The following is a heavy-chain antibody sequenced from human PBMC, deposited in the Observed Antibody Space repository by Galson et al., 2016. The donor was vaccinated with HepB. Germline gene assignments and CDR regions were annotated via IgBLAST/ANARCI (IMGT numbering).Heavy chain of an antibody. D-gene: IGHD5-24*01. CDR1: GFTFSTYA. J-gene: IGHJ6*03. CDR3: AKVGGDSGDNFLVDKYFYMDV. Sequence: SLRLSCAASGFTFSTYAMSWVRQAPGKGLEWVSSISGGGSYTYYADSVQGRFTISRGNSKNTVYLQMNTLRADDTAVYYCAKVGGDSGDNFLVDKYFYMDVWGKGTTVTVSS. V-gene: IGHV3-23*01. CDR2: ISGGGSYT.